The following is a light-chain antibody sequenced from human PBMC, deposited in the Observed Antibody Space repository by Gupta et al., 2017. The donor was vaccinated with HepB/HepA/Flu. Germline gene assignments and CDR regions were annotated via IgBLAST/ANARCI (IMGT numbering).Light chain of an antibody. CDR3: GTWDTSLSAGV. V-gene: IGLV1-51*01. Sequence: QSVLTQPPSVSAAPGQKVTISRSGNTSNIGNNYVSWYQQLPGTAPKLLIYDNNKRPSGIPDRFSGSKSGTSATLGITGLQTGDEADYYCGTWDTSLSAGVFGGGTKLTVL. CDR2: DNN. CDR1: TSNIGNNY. J-gene: IGLJ3*02.